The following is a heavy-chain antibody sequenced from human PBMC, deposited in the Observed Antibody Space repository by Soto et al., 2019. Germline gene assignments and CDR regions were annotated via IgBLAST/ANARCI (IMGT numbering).Heavy chain of an antibody. D-gene: IGHD6-13*01. CDR3: ARDWAAALDY. J-gene: IGHJ4*02. V-gene: IGHV3-21*01. Sequence: PGGSLRLSCAASGFIFSDYTMNWVRQAPGKGLEWVSSISGSRGYIYYGDSVKGRFTISRDNAKNSLVLQMNNLRAEDTAVYYCARDWAAALDYWGPGTLVTVPS. CDR1: GFIFSDYT. CDR2: ISGSRGYI.